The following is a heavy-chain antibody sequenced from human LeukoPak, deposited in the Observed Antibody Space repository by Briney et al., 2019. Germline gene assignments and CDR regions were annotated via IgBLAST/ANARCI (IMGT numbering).Heavy chain of an antibody. CDR2: ISSSSSTI. Sequence: PGGSLRLSCAASGFTFSSYSMSWVRQAPGKGLEWVSSISSSSSTIHYADSVKGRFTISRDNAKNSLYLQMNSLRAEDTAVYYWAREDVDTAMASDYWGQGTLVTVSS. CDR1: GFTFSSYS. D-gene: IGHD5-18*01. J-gene: IGHJ4*02. V-gene: IGHV3-48*04. CDR3: AREDVDTAMASDY.